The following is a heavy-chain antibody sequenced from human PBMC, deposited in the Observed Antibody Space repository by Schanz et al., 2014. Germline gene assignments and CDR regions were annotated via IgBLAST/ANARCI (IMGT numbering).Heavy chain of an antibody. Sequence: QVLLQESGPVLVKPSETLSLTCTVSGGSISSGVHYWSWVRQPAGRGLEWIGRIYISGSTRFNPSLKSRVTGPPAPSKNQASLTLGSLTAADTAVYYCARGGSVATIAPYTWFDPWGQGTLVTVSS. CDR3: ARGGSVATIAPYTWFDP. V-gene: IGHV4-61*02. CDR2: IYISGST. J-gene: IGHJ5*02. CDR1: GGSISSGVHY. D-gene: IGHD5-12*01.